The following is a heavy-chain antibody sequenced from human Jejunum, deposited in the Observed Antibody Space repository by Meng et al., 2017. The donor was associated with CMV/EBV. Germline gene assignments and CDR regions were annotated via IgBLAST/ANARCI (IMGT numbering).Heavy chain of an antibody. Sequence: SLKISCAASGLPVSSYWMHWVRQAPGEGLVWVSRISSYGSSTSYADSVKGRFTISRDNAKNTLYLQMNSLRAEDTAVYYCASNRGYWGQGTLVTVSS. CDR1: GLPVSSYW. CDR2: ISSYGSST. V-gene: IGHV3-74*01. CDR3: ASNRGY. J-gene: IGHJ4*02.